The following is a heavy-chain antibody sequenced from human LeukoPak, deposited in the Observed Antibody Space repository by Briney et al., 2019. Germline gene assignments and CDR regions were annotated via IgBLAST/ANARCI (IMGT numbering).Heavy chain of an antibody. CDR2: IYYSGST. D-gene: IGHD1-26*01. Sequence: SETLSLTCAVYGGSFSGYYWSWIRQPPGKGLEWIGYIYYSGSTNYNPSLKSRVTISVDTSKNQFSLKLSSVTAADTAVYYCTSWDDYGMDVWGQGTTVTVSS. CDR1: GGSFSGYY. V-gene: IGHV4-59*01. J-gene: IGHJ6*02. CDR3: TSWDDYGMDV.